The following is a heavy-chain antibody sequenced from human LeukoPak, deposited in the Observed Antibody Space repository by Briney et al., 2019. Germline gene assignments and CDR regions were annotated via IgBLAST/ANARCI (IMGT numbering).Heavy chain of an antibody. CDR3: ARDWAAAGFDP. Sequence: SETLSLTCTVSGGSISSYYWSWIRQPPGKGLEWIGYIYYSGSTNYNPSLKSRVTISVDTSKNQFSLKLSSVTAADTAVYYYARDWAAAGFDPWGQGTLVTVSS. CDR2: IYYSGST. J-gene: IGHJ5*02. D-gene: IGHD6-13*01. CDR1: GGSISSYY. V-gene: IGHV4-59*01.